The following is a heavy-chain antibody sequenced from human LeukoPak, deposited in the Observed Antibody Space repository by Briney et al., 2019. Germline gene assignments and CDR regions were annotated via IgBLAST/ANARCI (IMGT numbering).Heavy chain of an antibody. CDR3: ARDDLSDYGDLDAFDI. V-gene: IGHV1-69*05. J-gene: IGHJ3*02. D-gene: IGHD4-17*01. CDR2: IITILGTA. CDR1: GGTISSYA. Sequence: SVKVSCKASGGTISSYAISWVRQATGQGIESMGRIITILGTANYAQKFQGRVTITTDESTSTAYMELSSLRSEDTAVYYCARDDLSDYGDLDAFDIWGQGTMVTVSS.